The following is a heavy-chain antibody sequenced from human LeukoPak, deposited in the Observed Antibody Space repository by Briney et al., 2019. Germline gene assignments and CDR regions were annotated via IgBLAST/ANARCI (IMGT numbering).Heavy chain of an antibody. Sequence: PGGSLRLSCAASGFTFSNYWMSWVRQAPGKGLEWVANIRGDSGEYFYADSVKGRFTISRDNAKNSLYLHMNSLRPEGTAVYYCAHNQDYRFEYWGQGTLVTVSS. D-gene: IGHD3-16*01. V-gene: IGHV3-7*01. J-gene: IGHJ4*02. CDR1: GFTFSNYW. CDR3: AHNQDYRFEY. CDR2: IRGDSGEY.